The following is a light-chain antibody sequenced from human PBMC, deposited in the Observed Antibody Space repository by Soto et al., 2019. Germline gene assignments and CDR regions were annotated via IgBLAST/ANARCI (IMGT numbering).Light chain of an antibody. J-gene: IGKJ1*01. V-gene: IGKV1-6*01. CDR3: LQDYGDSWT. Sequence: QMPQSPSSLSASVGEKIIITCRASRDVGSDVSWYQQKPGQAPKLLIYAASNLYTGVPSRFSGSRSGTEFTLTISSLRPEDFASYYCLQDYGDSWTFGQGTKVDIK. CDR2: AAS. CDR1: RDVGSD.